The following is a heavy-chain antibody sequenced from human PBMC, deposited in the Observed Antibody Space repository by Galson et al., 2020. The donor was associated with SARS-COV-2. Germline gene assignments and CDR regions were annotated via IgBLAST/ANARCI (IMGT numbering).Heavy chain of an antibody. Sequence: GGSLRLSCAASGFTFSSYAMSWVRQAPGKGLEWVSAISGSGGSTYYADSVKGRFTISRDNSKNTLYLQMNSLRAEDTAVYYCAKPNDENSSGWYGGLYWYFDLWGRGTLVTVSS. CDR3: AKPNDENSSGWYGGLYWYFDL. V-gene: IGHV3-23*01. CDR2: ISGSGGST. CDR1: GFTFSSYA. J-gene: IGHJ2*01. D-gene: IGHD6-19*01.